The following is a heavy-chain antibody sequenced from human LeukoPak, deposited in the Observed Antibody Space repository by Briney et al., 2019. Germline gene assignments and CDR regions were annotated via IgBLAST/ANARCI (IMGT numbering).Heavy chain of an antibody. D-gene: IGHD6-19*01. J-gene: IGHJ4*02. V-gene: IGHV1-24*01. Sequence: ASVKVSCKVSGYTLTELSMHWVRQAPGKGLEWMGGFDPEDGETIYAQKFQGRVTVTEDTSTDTAYMELSSPRSEDTAVYYCATLSYSSGGLDYWGQGTLVTVSS. CDR1: GYTLTELS. CDR2: FDPEDGET. CDR3: ATLSYSSGGLDY.